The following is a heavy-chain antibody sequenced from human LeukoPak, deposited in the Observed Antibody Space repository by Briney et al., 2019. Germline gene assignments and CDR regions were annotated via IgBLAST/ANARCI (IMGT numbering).Heavy chain of an antibody. J-gene: IGHJ4*02. V-gene: IGHV3-21*01. CDR1: GFTFSSYS. D-gene: IGHD4-11*01. Sequence: GGSLRLSCAASGFTFSSYSMNWVRQAPGKELEWVSSISSSSSYIYYADSVKGRFTIPRDNAKNSLYLQMNSLRAEDTAVYYCARDVPGLQYYFDYWGQGTLVTVSS. CDR3: ARDVPGLQYYFDY. CDR2: ISSSSSYI.